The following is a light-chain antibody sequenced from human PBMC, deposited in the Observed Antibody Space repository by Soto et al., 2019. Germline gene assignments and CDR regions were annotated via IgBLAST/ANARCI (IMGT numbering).Light chain of an antibody. CDR1: QSVSSY. Sequence: EIVLTQSPATLSLSPGERATLSCRASQSVSSYLAWYQQKIGQAPRLLIYDLSNRATGIPARFSGSGSGTDFTLTISSLEPEDFAVYYCQQRSNWPRFTFGPGTKVDIK. V-gene: IGKV3-11*01. J-gene: IGKJ3*01. CDR3: QQRSNWPRFT. CDR2: DLS.